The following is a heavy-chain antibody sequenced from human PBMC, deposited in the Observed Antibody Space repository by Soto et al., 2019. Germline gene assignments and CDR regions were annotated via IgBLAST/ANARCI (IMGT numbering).Heavy chain of an antibody. Sequence: SLTCTVSGGSLSSSAYSWSWIRQTPGKGLEWIGFIYQSGSTYYNPSLKSRVTLSLDRPKNQISLKLTSVIAADTAVYFCARELLFYDSSGYSWDDAFDIWGQGTMVTVSS. CDR2: IYQSGST. J-gene: IGHJ3*02. CDR3: ARELLFYDSSGYSWDDAFDI. CDR1: GGSLSSSAYS. D-gene: IGHD3-22*01. V-gene: IGHV4-30-2*01.